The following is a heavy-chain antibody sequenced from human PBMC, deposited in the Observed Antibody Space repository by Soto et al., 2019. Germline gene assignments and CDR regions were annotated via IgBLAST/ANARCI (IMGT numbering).Heavy chain of an antibody. CDR2: ISGSGGST. D-gene: IGHD3-22*01. J-gene: IGHJ3*02. CDR1: GFTFSSYA. Sequence: VGSLRLSCAASGFTFSSYAMSWVRQAPGKGLEWVSAISGSGGSTYYADSVKGRFTISRDNSKNTLYLQMNSLRAEDTAVYYCAKDREYYYDSSGYYSGAFDIWGQGTMVTVS. CDR3: AKDREYYYDSSGYYSGAFDI. V-gene: IGHV3-23*01.